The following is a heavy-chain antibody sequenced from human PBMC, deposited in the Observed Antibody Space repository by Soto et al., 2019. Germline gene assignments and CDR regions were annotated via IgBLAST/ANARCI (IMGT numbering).Heavy chain of an antibody. CDR1: GYTLTSYA. CDR2: INAGNGNT. CDR3: ARDYRQYSGCDCCPGY. D-gene: IGHD2-21*02. J-gene: IGHJ4*02. Sequence: VPVKGYCKASGYTLTSYARHWVRQDPGQRLEWMGWINAGNGNTKYSQKFQGRVTITRDTSASTAYMELSSLRSEDTAVYYCARDYRQYSGCDCCPGYWGQGPLGTXSS. V-gene: IGHV1-3*01.